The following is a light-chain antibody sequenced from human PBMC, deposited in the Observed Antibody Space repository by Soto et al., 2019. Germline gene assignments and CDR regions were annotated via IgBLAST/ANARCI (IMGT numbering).Light chain of an antibody. Sequence: DIHMTECPARWAAPVGAGRSITCWASQSIGYWLAWYQQKPGKAPNLLIYAASTLETGVPSRFSGSGYGTEFTLTIASLQPDDSASYYCQQYNSFSKTFGRGTKVDIK. CDR1: QSIGYW. CDR3: QQYNSFSKT. CDR2: AAS. V-gene: IGKV1-5*01. J-gene: IGKJ1*01.